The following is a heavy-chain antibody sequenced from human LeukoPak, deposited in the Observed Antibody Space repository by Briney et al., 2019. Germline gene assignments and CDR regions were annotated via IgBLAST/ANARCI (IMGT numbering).Heavy chain of an antibody. CDR1: GYTFTGYY. CDR3: ARDPSGWQHY. J-gene: IGHJ4*02. Sequence: ASVKVSCKASGYTFTGYYMHWVRQAPGKGLEGMGWINPNSGGTNYAQKFQGRVTMTSDTSISTAYMELSRLRSDYTAVYYCARDPSGWQHYWGQGTLVTVSS. D-gene: IGHD6-19*01. V-gene: IGHV1-2*02. CDR2: INPNSGGT.